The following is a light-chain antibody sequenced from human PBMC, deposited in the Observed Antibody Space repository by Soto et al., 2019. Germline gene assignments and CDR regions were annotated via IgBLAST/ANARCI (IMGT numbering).Light chain of an antibody. V-gene: IGKV3-20*01. CDR2: SAS. CDR3: QHYGSSPYT. CDR1: QSVSSSY. Sequence: EIVWTQSPGTLSLSPGERATLSCRASQSVSSSYLGWYQQKPGQAPRLLIYSASSRATGIPDRFSGSGSGTDFTLTLSRLEPEDFAVYYCQHYGSSPYTFGQGTKLEI. J-gene: IGKJ2*01.